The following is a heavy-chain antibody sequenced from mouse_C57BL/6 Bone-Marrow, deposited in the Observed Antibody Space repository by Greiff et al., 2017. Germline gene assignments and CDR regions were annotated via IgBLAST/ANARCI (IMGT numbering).Heavy chain of an antibody. J-gene: IGHJ2*01. V-gene: IGHV5-4*01. CDR3: ARDDY. CDR2: ISDGGSYT. Sequence: EVQLVESGGGLVKPGGSLKLSCAASGFTFSSYAMSWVRQTLEKRLEWVATISDGGSYTYYPDNVKGRFTISRDNAKNNLYLQMSHLKSEDTAMYYCARDDYWGQGTTLTVSS. CDR1: GFTFSSYA.